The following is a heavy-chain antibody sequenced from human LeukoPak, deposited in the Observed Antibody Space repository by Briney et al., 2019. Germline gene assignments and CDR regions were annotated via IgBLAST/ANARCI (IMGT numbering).Heavy chain of an antibody. CDR2: ISSSGGST. J-gene: IGHJ6*02. CDR1: GFIFSSDA. Sequence: PGGSLRLSCAASGFIFSSDAMTWVRQAPGKGLEWVSAISSSGGSTYYADSVKGRFTISRDNSKNTLCLQMNSLRAEDTAVYYCAKVKDYYYYGMDVWGQGTTVTVSS. V-gene: IGHV3-23*01. CDR3: AKVKDYYYYGMDV.